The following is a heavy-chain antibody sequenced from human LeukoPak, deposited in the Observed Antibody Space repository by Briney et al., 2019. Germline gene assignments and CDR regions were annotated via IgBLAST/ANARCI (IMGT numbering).Heavy chain of an antibody. CDR2: IYSGGST. D-gene: IGHD3/OR15-3a*01. J-gene: IGHJ3*01. CDR1: GFTVSSNY. CDR3: AGEARFLVGLLAAFVW. V-gene: IGHV3-66*01. Sequence: PGGSLRLSCAASGFTVSSNYMSWVRQAPGKGLEWVSVIYSGGSTYYADSVKGRFTISRDNSKNTLYLQMNSLRAEDTAVYYCAGEARFLVGLLAAFVWWGQGKMVTVSS.